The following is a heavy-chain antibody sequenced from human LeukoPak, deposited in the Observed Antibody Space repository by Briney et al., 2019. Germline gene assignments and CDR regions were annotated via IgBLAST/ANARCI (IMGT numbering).Heavy chain of an antibody. CDR1: GYTFTGYY. CDR3: ARELGVGITMIVVVTHFDY. J-gene: IGHJ4*02. D-gene: IGHD3-22*01. Sequence: ASVKVSCKASGYTFTGYYMHWVRQAPGQGLEWMGRINPNGGGTNYAQKFQGRVTMTRDTSISTAYMELSRLRSDDTAVYYCARELGVGITMIVVVTHFDYWGQGALVTVSS. CDR2: INPNGGGT. V-gene: IGHV1-2*06.